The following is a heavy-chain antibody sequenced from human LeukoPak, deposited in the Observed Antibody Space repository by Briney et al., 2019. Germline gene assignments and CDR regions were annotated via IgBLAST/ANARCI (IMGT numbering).Heavy chain of an antibody. CDR3: ARDSTYYYDSSGYYPTYYYYYYMDV. J-gene: IGHJ6*03. CDR1: GYTFTSYG. Sequence: ASVKVSCKASGYTFTSYGISWVRQAPGQGLEWMGWISAYNGNTNYAQKLQGRVTITADKSTSTAYMELSSLRSEDTAVYYCARDSTYYYDSSGYYPTYYYYYYMDVWGKGTTVTVSS. V-gene: IGHV1-18*01. CDR2: ISAYNGNT. D-gene: IGHD3-22*01.